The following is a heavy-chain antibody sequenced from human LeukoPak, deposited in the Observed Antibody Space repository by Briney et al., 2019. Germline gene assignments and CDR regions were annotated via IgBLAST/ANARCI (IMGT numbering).Heavy chain of an antibody. CDR3: AKDNSILPDWLDP. CDR1: GFTFTTYW. D-gene: IGHD3-3*01. V-gene: IGHV3-23*01. Sequence: PGGSLRLSCAPSGFTFTTYWMTWVRQAPGKGLEWVSGISGGGESTYYADSVKGRFTISRDNSKNTLYLQMTSLRAEDTAVYYCAKDNSILPDWLDPWGQGTLVTVSS. J-gene: IGHJ5*02. CDR2: ISGGGEST.